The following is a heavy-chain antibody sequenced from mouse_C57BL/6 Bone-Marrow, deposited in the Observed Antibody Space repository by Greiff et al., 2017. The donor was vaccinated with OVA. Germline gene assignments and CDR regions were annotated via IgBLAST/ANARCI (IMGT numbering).Heavy chain of an antibody. J-gene: IGHJ2*01. V-gene: IGHV14-4*01. D-gene: IGHD2-10*01. CDR1: GFNIKDDY. CDR3: TTHPSPYCPYYFDY. CDR2: IDPENGDT. Sequence: EVQLQQSGAELVRPGASVKLSCTASGFNIKDDYMHWVKQRPEQGLEWIGWIDPENGDTEYASKFQGKATITADTSSNTAYLQLSRLTSEDTAVYYCTTHPSPYCPYYFDYWGQGTTLTVSS.